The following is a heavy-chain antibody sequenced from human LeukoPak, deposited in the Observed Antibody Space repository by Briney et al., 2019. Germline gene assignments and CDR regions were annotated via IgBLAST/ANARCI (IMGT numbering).Heavy chain of an antibody. CDR3: ARHPFATPFDR. J-gene: IGHJ5*02. D-gene: IGHD2-15*01. CDR2: INHSGST. CDR1: GGSFSGYY. V-gene: IGHV4-34*01. Sequence: SETLSLTCAVYGGSFSGYYWSWIRQPPGKGLEWIGEINHSGSTNSNPSLKSRVTVSLDTSKRQVSLRLTSVTAADTAVYYCARHPFATPFDRWGRGTLVTVSS.